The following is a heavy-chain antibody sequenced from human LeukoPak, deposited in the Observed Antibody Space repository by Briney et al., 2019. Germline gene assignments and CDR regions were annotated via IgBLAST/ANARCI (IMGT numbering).Heavy chain of an antibody. CDR3: ARDSLGPTAGSHTDY. CDR1: GGSFSGYY. J-gene: IGHJ4*02. V-gene: IGHV4-34*01. D-gene: IGHD6-13*01. Sequence: SETLSLTCAVYGGSFSGYYWSWIRQPPGKGLEWIGEINHSGSTYYNPSLKSRVTIPVDTSKNQFSLKLSSVTAADTAVYYCARDSLGPTAGSHTDYWGQGTLVTVSS. CDR2: INHSGST.